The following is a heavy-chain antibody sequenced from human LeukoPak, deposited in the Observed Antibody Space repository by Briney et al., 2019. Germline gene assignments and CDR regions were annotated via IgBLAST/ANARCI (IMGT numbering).Heavy chain of an antibody. CDR3: AKDNRIGGYDWSLGY. Sequence: PGGSLRLSCAASGFTFDDYAMHWVRHAPGKGLEWVSGISWNSGSIGYADSVKGRFTISRDNAKNSLYLQMNSLRAEDTALYYCAKDNRIGGYDWSLGYWGQGTLVTVSS. V-gene: IGHV3-9*01. CDR2: ISWNSGSI. J-gene: IGHJ4*02. D-gene: IGHD5-12*01. CDR1: GFTFDDYA.